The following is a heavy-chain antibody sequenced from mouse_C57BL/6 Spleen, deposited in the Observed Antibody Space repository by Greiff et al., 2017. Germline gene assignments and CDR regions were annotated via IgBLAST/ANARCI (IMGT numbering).Heavy chain of an antibody. D-gene: IGHD1-1*01. V-gene: IGHV1-55*01. J-gene: IGHJ2*01. CDR2: IYPGSGST. CDR3: ARGYYGISYHFDY. Sequence: VQLQQPGAELVQPGASVKMSCKASGYTFTSYWITWVKQPPGQGLEWIGYIYPGSGSTNYNEKFKSKAPLTVDKSSSTADMQISSLTSEDTAVYYWARGYYGISYHFDYWGQGTTLTVSS. CDR1: GYTFTSYW.